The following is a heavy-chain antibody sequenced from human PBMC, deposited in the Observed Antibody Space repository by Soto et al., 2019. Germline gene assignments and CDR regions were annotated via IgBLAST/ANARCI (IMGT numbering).Heavy chain of an antibody. Sequence: ASVKGSCKASGYTFTSYAMHWVRQAPGQRLEWMGWINAGNGNTKYSQKFQGRVTITRDTSASTAYMELSSLRSEDTAVYYCARGGSLYWYFDLWGRGTLVTSPQ. D-gene: IGHD1-26*01. V-gene: IGHV1-3*01. CDR3: ARGGSLYWYFDL. CDR2: INAGNGNT. CDR1: GYTFTSYA. J-gene: IGHJ2*01.